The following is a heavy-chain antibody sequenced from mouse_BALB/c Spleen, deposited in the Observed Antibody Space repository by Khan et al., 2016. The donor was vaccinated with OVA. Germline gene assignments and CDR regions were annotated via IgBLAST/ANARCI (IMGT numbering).Heavy chain of an antibody. CDR1: GYTFTAYW. CDR2: IDPSTGYT. D-gene: IGHD1-1*02. Sequence: VQLQESGAELAQPGASVKMSCKASGYTFTAYWIHWVKQSPGQGLEWIGYIDPSTGYTEYNQKVKDKSTLTTDKASSTLYLQLSSLTSEDTAVSYGARSGLCGIFAYWGQGTLVTVSA. V-gene: IGHV1-7*01. J-gene: IGHJ3*01. CDR3: ARSGLCGIFAY.